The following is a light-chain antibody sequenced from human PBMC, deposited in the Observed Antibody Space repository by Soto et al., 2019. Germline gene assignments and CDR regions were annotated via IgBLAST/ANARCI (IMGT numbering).Light chain of an antibody. J-gene: IGKJ3*01. CDR3: QQYGSSPFT. V-gene: IGKV3-20*01. Sequence: EIVLTQSPGTLSLSPGERATLSCRASQSVSSSYLARYQQKPGLAPRLLIYGASSRATGIPDRFSGSGSGTDFTLTISRLEPEDFAVYYCQQYGSSPFTFGPGTKVDIK. CDR1: QSVSSSY. CDR2: GAS.